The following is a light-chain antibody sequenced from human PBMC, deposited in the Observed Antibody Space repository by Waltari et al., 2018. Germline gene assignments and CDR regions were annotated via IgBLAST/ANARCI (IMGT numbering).Light chain of an antibody. J-gene: IGKJ2*01. Sequence: DIMLTQSRPTLSWSQGGMGRLSCRASQSVSSYLAWYQQKPGQAPRLLIYDASNRATGIPVRFSGSGSGTDFTLTISSLEPEDFAVYYCQQRSNWPPYTFGQGTKLEIK. CDR3: QQRSNWPPYT. CDR1: QSVSSY. V-gene: IGKV3-11*01. CDR2: DAS.